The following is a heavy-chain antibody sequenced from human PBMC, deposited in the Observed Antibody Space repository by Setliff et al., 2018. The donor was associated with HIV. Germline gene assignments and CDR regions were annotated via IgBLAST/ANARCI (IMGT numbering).Heavy chain of an antibody. D-gene: IGHD6-19*01. CDR1: GFTFSSYG. J-gene: IGHJ3*01. V-gene: IGHV3-30*02. Sequence: GGSLRLSCAASGFTFSSYGIYWVRQAPGKGLEWVAFIRYTGSNKYYAESVKGRFTISRDNSKNTLYLQMNSLRAEDTALYYCARGGVGNGCHHDGLDVWGQGTRVTVSS. CDR2: IRYTGSNK. CDR3: ARGGVGNGCHHDGLDV.